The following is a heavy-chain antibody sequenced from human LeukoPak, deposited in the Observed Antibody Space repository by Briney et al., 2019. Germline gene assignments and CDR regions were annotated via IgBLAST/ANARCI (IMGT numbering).Heavy chain of an antibody. D-gene: IGHD1-14*01. J-gene: IGHJ4*02. CDR3: AVSQRFAEPPGD. V-gene: IGHV4-39*01. CDR2: LYYSGST. Sequence: SATLSLTCSVSGDSISSSTYYWGWIRQPPGKGLEWIGSLYYSGSTYYNPSLKSRVTFSVDTSKNQFSLNPSSVTAADTAVYYCAVSQRFAEPPGDWGQGTLVTVSS. CDR1: GDSISSSTYY.